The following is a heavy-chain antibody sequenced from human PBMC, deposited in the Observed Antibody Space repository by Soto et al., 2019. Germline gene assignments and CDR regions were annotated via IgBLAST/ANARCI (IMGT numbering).Heavy chain of an antibody. CDR2: INHSGST. J-gene: IGHJ4*02. V-gene: IGHV4-34*01. Sequence: PSETLSLTCAVYGGSFSGYYWSWIRQPPGKGLEWIGEINHSGSTNYNPSLKSRVTISVDTSKNQFSLKLSSVTAADTAVYYCASGLLPPNFDYWGQGTLVTVSS. D-gene: IGHD3-22*01. CDR3: ASGLLPPNFDY. CDR1: GGSFSGYY.